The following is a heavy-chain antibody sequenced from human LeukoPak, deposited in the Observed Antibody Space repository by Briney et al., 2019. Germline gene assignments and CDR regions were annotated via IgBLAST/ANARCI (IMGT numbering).Heavy chain of an antibody. CDR1: GFTFSSYW. J-gene: IGHJ3*02. Sequence: GGSLRLSCAASGFTFSSYWMSWVRQAPGKGLEWVANIKQDGSEKYYVDSVKGRFTIPRDNAKNSLYLQMNSLRAEDTAVYYCARDVDFWSGYPPTHDAFDIWGQGTMVTVSS. CDR3: ARDVDFWSGYPPTHDAFDI. D-gene: IGHD3-3*01. CDR2: IKQDGSEK. V-gene: IGHV3-7*01.